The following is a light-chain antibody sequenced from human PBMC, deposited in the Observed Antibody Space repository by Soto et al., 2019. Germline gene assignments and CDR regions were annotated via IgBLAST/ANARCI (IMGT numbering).Light chain of an antibody. Sequence: QSALTQPASVSGSPGQSITISCTGTSSDIGSYNFVSWYQQHPGKAPKLMIYDVSNRPSGVSNRFSGSKSGNTASLTISGLQPEDEADYYCNSYTGGSPLMLFGGGTQLTVL. V-gene: IGLV2-14*03. J-gene: IGLJ2*01. CDR2: DVS. CDR3: NSYTGGSPLML. CDR1: SSDIGSYNF.